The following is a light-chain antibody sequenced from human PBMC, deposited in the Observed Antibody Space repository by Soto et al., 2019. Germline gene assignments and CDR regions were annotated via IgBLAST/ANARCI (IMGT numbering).Light chain of an antibody. J-gene: IGKJ4*01. CDR3: QQRSDWPLT. V-gene: IGKV3-11*01. CDR2: DAS. Sequence: EIVMTQSPATLSVSPGERATLSCRASQSVSSYLAWYQQKPGQAPRLLIYDASNRATGIPARFSGSGSGTDVTLTISSLEPEDFAVYYCQQRSDWPLTFGGGTKVDIK. CDR1: QSVSSY.